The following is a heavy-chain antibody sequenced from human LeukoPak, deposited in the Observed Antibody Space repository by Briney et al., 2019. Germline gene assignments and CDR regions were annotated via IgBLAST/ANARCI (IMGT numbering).Heavy chain of an antibody. CDR1: GFTFSSYA. V-gene: IGHV3-23*01. Sequence: GGSLRLSCAASGFTFSSYAMNWVRQAPGKGLEWVSAISAGGDTPYYADSAKGRFTISRDNSKNTVYLQMNSLRAGDTAVYYCAKRRYCSSTSCHDFDYWGQGTLVTVSS. D-gene: IGHD2-2*01. CDR2: ISAGGDTP. J-gene: IGHJ4*02. CDR3: AKRRYCSSTSCHDFDY.